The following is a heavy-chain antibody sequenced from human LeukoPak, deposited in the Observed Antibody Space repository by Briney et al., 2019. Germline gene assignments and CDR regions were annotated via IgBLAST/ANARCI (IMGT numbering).Heavy chain of an antibody. CDR3: AKDGSLHYYGSGSPIDY. CDR2: IRYDGSNK. V-gene: IGHV3-30*02. J-gene: IGHJ4*02. CDR1: GFTFSSYG. D-gene: IGHD3-10*01. Sequence: PGGSLRLSCAASGFTFSSYGMHWVRQAPGKGLEWVAFIRYDGSNKYYADSVKGRFTISRDNSKNTLYLQMNSLRAEDTAVYYCAKDGSLHYYGSGSPIDYWGQGTLVTVSS.